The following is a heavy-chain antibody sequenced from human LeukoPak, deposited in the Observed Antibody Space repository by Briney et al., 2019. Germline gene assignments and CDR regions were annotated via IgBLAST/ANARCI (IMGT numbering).Heavy chain of an antibody. CDR3: ARVQYTYGRAAFDH. CDR2: IYYSGNT. CDR1: GGSISSYY. D-gene: IGHD5-18*01. J-gene: IGHJ4*02. V-gene: IGHV4-59*01. Sequence: PSETLSLTCTVSGGSISSYYWSWIRQPPGKGLEWIGYIYYSGNTDFNPSLKSRVTMSVDTSKNRFSLNLTSVTAADTAVYYCARVQYTYGRAAFDHWGQGTLVTVSS.